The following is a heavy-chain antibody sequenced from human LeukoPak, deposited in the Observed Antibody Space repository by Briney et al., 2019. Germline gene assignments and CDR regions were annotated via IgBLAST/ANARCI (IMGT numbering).Heavy chain of an antibody. D-gene: IGHD3-10*01. CDR1: GFTFSSYA. V-gene: IGHV3-30*04. J-gene: IGHJ4*02. CDR3: ARDRSYYGSGSFYV. Sequence: PGGSLRLSCAASGFTFSSYAMHWVRQAPVKGLEWVAVISYGGTNKYYADSVKGRFTISRDNSKNTLYLQMNSLRPEDTAAYYCARDRSYYGSGSFYVWGQGTLVTVSS. CDR2: ISYGGTNK.